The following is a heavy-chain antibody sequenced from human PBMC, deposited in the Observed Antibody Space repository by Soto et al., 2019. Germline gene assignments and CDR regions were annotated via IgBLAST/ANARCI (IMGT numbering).Heavy chain of an antibody. J-gene: IGHJ5*02. Sequence: GGSLRLSCAASGFPFSSTDMTWVRQAPGKGLEWVSTIDGSGGTTYYADSVKGRFTISRDNSINTVFLQMNSLRADDTALYFCAKNSGWFNTWGQGALVTVSS. CDR3: AKNSGWFNT. D-gene: IGHD3-10*01. V-gene: IGHV3-23*01. CDR1: GFPFSSTD. CDR2: IDGSGGTT.